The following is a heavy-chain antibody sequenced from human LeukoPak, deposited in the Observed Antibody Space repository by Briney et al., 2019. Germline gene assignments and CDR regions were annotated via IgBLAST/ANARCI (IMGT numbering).Heavy chain of an antibody. CDR3: ARDGGSSGWYNY. V-gene: IGHV4-38-2*02. Sequence: SETLSLTCTITGYSISSGYYWGWIGQPPGKGLEWIGSIYHSGSTYYNPSLKSRVTISVDTSKNQFSLKLSSVTAADTAVYYCARDGGSSGWYNYWGQGTLVTVSS. CDR1: GYSISSGYY. D-gene: IGHD6-19*01. CDR2: IYHSGST. J-gene: IGHJ4*02.